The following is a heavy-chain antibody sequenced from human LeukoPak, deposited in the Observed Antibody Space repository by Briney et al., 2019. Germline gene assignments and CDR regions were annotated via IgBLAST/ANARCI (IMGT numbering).Heavy chain of an antibody. V-gene: IGHV3-23*01. J-gene: IGHJ4*02. CDR1: GFTFSSYA. CDR2: ISGSGGST. Sequence: GGSLRLSCAASGFTFSSYAMSWVRQAPGKGLEWVSAISGSGGSTYYADSVKGRFTISRDNSKNTLYLQMNSLRAEDTAVYYCAKSVVVVVAGLSYFDYWGQGTLVTVSS. D-gene: IGHD2-15*01. CDR3: AKSVVVVVAGLSYFDY.